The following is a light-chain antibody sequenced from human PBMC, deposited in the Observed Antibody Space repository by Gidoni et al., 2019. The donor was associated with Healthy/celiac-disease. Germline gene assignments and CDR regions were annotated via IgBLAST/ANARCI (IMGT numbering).Light chain of an antibody. CDR1: QSISSW. CDR2: KAS. V-gene: IGKV1-5*03. Sequence: IQMTPSPSTLSASVGDRVTITCRASQSISSWLSWYQQKPGKAHKLLIYKASSLESGVPSRFSGSGSGTEFTLTISSLQPDDFANYYGQQYNSYWTFGQGTKVEIK. CDR3: QQYNSYWT. J-gene: IGKJ1*01.